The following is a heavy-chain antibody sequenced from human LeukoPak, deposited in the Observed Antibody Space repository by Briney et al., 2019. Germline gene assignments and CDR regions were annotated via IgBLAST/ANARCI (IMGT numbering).Heavy chain of an antibody. CDR1: GGSISSYY. Sequence: SETLSLTCTVSGGSISSYYWSWIRQPPGKGLEWIGYIYYSGSTYYNPSLKSRVTISVDTSKNQFSLKLSSVTAADTAVYYCARYTGIAAAGIDAFDIWGQGTMVTVSS. CDR3: ARYTGIAAAGIDAFDI. D-gene: IGHD6-13*01. J-gene: IGHJ3*02. V-gene: IGHV4-59*01. CDR2: IYYSGST.